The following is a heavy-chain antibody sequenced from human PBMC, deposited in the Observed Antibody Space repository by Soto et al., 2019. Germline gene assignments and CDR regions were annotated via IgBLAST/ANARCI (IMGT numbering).Heavy chain of an antibody. CDR2: ISAYNGNT. Sequence: QVQLVQSGAEVKKPGASVKVACKASGYTFTSYGISWVRQAPGQGLEWMGWISAYNGNTNYAQKLQGRVTMTTDTSTSTADMELRSLRSDDTAVYYCARDRIRGYYDSSGTLAYWGQGTLVTVSS. V-gene: IGHV1-18*01. CDR1: GYTFTSYG. J-gene: IGHJ4*02. D-gene: IGHD3-22*01. CDR3: ARDRIRGYYDSSGTLAY.